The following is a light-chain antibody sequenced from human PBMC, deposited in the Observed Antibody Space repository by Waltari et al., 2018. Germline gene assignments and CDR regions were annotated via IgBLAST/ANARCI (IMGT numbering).Light chain of an antibody. V-gene: IGKV4-1*01. J-gene: IGKJ2*01. CDR2: WAS. CDR1: QSVLFSSNNKNY. CDR3: QQYYDTLYT. Sequence: DIVMTQSPDSLTVSLGERATINCKSSQSVLFSSNNKNYLAWYQQKPGQPPKLLIYWASTRESGVPDRFSCSGSGTDFTLTISSLQAEDVAVYYCQQYYDTLYTFGQGTKLEIK.